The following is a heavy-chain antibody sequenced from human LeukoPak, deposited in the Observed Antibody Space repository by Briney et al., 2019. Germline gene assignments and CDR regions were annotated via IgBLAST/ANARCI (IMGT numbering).Heavy chain of an antibody. V-gene: IGHV3-7*01. J-gene: IGHJ4*02. D-gene: IGHD4-11*01. CDR3: ARGYGNYGY. Sequence: PGGSMRLSCAGAGFTFSSYWMSWVRQAPGKGLEWVANIKQDGSEKYYVDSVKGRFTISRDNAKNSLYLQMNSLRAEDTAVYYCARGYGNYGYWGQGTLVTVSS. CDR2: IKQDGSEK. CDR1: GFTFSSYW.